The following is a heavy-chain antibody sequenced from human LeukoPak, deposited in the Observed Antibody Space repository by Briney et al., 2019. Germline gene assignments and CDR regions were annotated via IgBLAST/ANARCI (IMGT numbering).Heavy chain of an antibody. CDR2: IIPIFGTA. Sequence: SVKVSCKASGGTFSSYAISWVRQAPGQGLEWMGGIIPIFGTANYAQKFQGRVTITADESTSTAYMELSSLRSEDTAVYYCAGDAQSGSYAYGDNWFDPWGQGTLVTVSS. CDR1: GGTFSSYA. J-gene: IGHJ5*02. V-gene: IGHV1-69*13. CDR3: AGDAQSGSYAYGDNWFDP. D-gene: IGHD3-16*01.